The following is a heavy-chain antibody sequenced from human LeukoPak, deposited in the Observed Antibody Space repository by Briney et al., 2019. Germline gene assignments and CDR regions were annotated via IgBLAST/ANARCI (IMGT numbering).Heavy chain of an antibody. V-gene: IGHV4-39*01. CDR1: GGSISSSSYY. CDR2: IYYSGST. Sequence: PSDTLSLTCTVSGGSISSSSYYWGWIRQPPGKGLEWIGSIYYSGSTYYNPSLKSRVTISVDTSKNQFSLKLSSVTAADTAVYYCARMNTSNYLDYWGQRTLVTVSS. J-gene: IGHJ4*02. CDR3: ARMNTSNYLDY. D-gene: IGHD1/OR15-1a*01.